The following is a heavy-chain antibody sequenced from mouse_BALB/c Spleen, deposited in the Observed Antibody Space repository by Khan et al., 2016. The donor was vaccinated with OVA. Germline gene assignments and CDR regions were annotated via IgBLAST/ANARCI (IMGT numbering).Heavy chain of an antibody. D-gene: IGHD1-1*01. CDR3: ARGVYGSRGAWFAY. CDR2: INPNNGGT. CDR1: GYTFTDYN. J-gene: IGHJ3*01. V-gene: IGHV1-18*01. Sequence: VQLQQSGPDLVKPGASVKIPCKASGYTFTDYNMDWVKQSHGKSLEWIGDINPNNGGTIYNQKFKGKATLTVDKSSSTAYMELRSLTSEDTAVYYCARGVYGSRGAWFAYWGQGTLVTVSA.